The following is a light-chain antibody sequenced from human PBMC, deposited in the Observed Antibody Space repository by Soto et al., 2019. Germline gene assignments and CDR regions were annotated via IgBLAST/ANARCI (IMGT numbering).Light chain of an antibody. CDR1: SSDVGNYDL. CDR2: EVS. Sequence: QSVLTQPASVSGFPGRSITISCTGTSSDVGNYDLVSWYQQHPGKAPKLLIYEVSQRPSGLSNRFSGSKSGDTASLTISGLQAEDEADYYCCSYAGGSTFVFGTGTKVTVL. J-gene: IGLJ1*01. V-gene: IGLV2-23*02. CDR3: CSYAGGSTFV.